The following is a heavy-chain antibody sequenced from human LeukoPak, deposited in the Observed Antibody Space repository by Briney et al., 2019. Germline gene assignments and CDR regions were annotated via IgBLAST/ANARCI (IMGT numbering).Heavy chain of an antibody. J-gene: IGHJ6*02. Sequence: GGPRGLSGPPSGFPLISYGMSGARRPPGRGLEWLAKIKKKGREKYYVDSVKGRFTISRDNAKNSLYLQMNSLRAEDTAVYYCAREWRPLAAAGIKYYYYYGMDVWGQGTTVTVSS. CDR1: GFPLISYG. D-gene: IGHD6-13*01. CDR3: AREWRPLAAAGIKYYYYYGMDV. CDR2: IKKKGREK. V-gene: IGHV3-7*01.